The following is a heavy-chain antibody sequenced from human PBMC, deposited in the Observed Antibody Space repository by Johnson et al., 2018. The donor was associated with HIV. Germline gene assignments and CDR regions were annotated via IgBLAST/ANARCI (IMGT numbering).Heavy chain of an antibody. CDR1: GFTFDDYA. CDR3: ARAPYNWNSGLFDALDM. J-gene: IGHJ3*02. CDR2: ISWNSGSI. V-gene: IGHV3-9*01. Sequence: LLVESGGGVVQPGRSLRLSCAASGFTFDDYAMHWVRQAPGKGLEWVSGISWNSGSIGYADSVTGRFTISRDNAKHSLYLQMNSLTADDTAVFYCARAPYNWNSGLFDALDMWGQGTMVTVSS. D-gene: IGHD1-7*01.